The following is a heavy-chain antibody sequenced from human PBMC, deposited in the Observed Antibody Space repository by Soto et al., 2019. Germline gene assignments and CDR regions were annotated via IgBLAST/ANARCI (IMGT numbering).Heavy chain of an antibody. CDR3: ALSVVVVAANDIVY. CDR1: GGTFSSYA. Sequence: QVQLVQSGAEVKKPGASVKVSCRASGGTFSSYAISWVRQAPGQGLEWMGGIIPIFGTANYAQKFQGRVTITADESTSPADMELGSLRSEDTAVYYCALSVVVVAANDIVYWGQGTLVTVSS. CDR2: IIPIFGTA. V-gene: IGHV1-69*01. J-gene: IGHJ4*02. D-gene: IGHD2-15*01.